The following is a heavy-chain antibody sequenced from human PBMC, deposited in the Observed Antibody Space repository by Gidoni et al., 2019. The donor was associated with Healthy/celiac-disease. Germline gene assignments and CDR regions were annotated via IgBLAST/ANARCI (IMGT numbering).Heavy chain of an antibody. CDR1: GGTFSSFT. D-gene: IGHD2-2*01. CDR2: IIPILGIA. Sequence: QVQLVQSGAEVKKPGSSVKVSCKASGGTFSSFTISWVRQAQGKGLEWMGRIIPILGIANYAQKFQGRVTITADKYTSTAYMELSSLRSEDTAVYYCARDSPGYCSSTSCPWEDYWGQGTLVTVSS. V-gene: IGHV1-69*08. CDR3: ARDSPGYCSSTSCPWEDY. J-gene: IGHJ4*02.